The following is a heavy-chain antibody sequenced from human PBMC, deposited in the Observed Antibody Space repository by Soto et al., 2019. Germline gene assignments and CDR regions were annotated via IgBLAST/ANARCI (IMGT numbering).Heavy chain of an antibody. Sequence: PSETLSLTGTVSGGSISNYYWSWIRQPPGKGLEWIGYIYYSGSTNYNPSLKSRVTISVDTSKNQFSLKLRSVTAADTAVYYCARYCSGTRCQGTYYYGMDVWGQGTTVTVSS. V-gene: IGHV4-59*01. D-gene: IGHD2-2*01. J-gene: IGHJ6*02. CDR3: ARYCSGTRCQGTYYYGMDV. CDR1: GGSISNYY. CDR2: IYYSGST.